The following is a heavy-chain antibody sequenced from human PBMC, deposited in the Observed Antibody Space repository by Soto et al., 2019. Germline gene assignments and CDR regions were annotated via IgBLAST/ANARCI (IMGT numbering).Heavy chain of an antibody. CDR2: IYYSGST. CDR1: GGSISSGGYY. D-gene: IGHD4-17*01. J-gene: IGHJ6*02. V-gene: IGHV4-31*03. CDR3: ARGTTVVTPTSCRMDV. Sequence: SETLSLTCTVSGGSISSGGYYWSWIRQHPGKGLEWIGYIYYSGSTYYNPSLKSRVTISVDTSKNQFSLKLSSVTAADTAVYYCARGTTVVTPTSCRMDVWGQGTTVTVSS.